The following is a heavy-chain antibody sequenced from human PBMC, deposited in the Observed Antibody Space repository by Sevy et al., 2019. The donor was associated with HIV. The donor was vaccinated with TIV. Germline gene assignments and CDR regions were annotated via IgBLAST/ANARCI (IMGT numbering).Heavy chain of an antibody. J-gene: IGHJ4*02. Sequence: ASVKVSCKASGYTFSSYDINWVRQATGQGLEWMGWMNPNSGNTDYAQKFQGRVTVTRNTSISTAYMELSSLRSEDTAVYYCARGPRIFKLGVGQPAFDSSGYYYFWGQGTLVTVSS. V-gene: IGHV1-8*01. CDR2: MNPNSGNT. D-gene: IGHD3-22*01. CDR3: ARGPRIFKLGVGQPAFDSSGYYYF. CDR1: GYTFSSYD.